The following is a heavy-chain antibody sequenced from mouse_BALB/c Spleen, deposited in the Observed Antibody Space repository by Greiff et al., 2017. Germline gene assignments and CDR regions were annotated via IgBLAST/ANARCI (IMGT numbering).Heavy chain of an antibody. Sequence: DVKLVESGGGLVKPGGSLKLSCAASGFTFSSYAMSWVRQSPEKRLEWVAEISSGGSYTYYPDTVTGRFTISRDNAKNTLYLEMSSLRSEDTAMYYCARGTMITDWYFDVWGAGTTVTVSS. CDR2: ISSGGSYT. J-gene: IGHJ1*01. CDR1: GFTFSSYA. V-gene: IGHV5-9-4*01. CDR3: ARGTMITDWYFDV. D-gene: IGHD2-4*01.